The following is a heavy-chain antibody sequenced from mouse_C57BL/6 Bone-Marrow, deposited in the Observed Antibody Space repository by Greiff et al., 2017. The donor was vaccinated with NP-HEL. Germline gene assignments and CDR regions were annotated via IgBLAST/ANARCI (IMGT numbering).Heavy chain of an antibody. CDR2: IYPGDGDT. CDR3: ATYGNFYWYFDV. Sequence: VKLMESGAELVKPGASVKISCKASGYAFSSYWMNWVKQRPGKGLEWIGQIYPGDGDTNYNGKFKGKATLTADKSSSTAYMQLSSLTSEDSAVYFCATYGNFYWYFDVWGTGTTVTVSS. V-gene: IGHV1-80*01. D-gene: IGHD2-1*01. CDR1: GYAFSSYW. J-gene: IGHJ1*03.